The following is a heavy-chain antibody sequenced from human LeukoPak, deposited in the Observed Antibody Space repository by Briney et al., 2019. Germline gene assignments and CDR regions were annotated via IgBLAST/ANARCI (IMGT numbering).Heavy chain of an antibody. V-gene: IGHV3-33*01. D-gene: IGHD1-14*01. CDR2: LLYDGNTK. Sequence: QSGGSLRLSCAASGFSLSNYGMHWVRQAPGKGLEWVAALLYDGNTKHYADSVKGRFTISRDISKNTFYLQMNSLTAEDTAVYYCARDHRPEIQYSYMDVWGKGTTVAVSS. CDR1: GFSLSNYG. CDR3: ARDHRPEIQYSYMDV. J-gene: IGHJ6*03.